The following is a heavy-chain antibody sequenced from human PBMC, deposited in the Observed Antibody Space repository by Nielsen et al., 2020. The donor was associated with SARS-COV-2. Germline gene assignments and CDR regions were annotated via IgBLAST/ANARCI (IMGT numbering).Heavy chain of an antibody. CDR1: GYTFTSYA. D-gene: IGHD3-10*01. CDR2: INAGNGNT. Sequence: ASVKVSCKASGYTFTSYAMHWVRQAPGQRLEWRGWINAGNGNTKYSQKFQGRVTITRDTSASTAYMELSSLRSEDTAVYYCARDLEPLLWFGELLYGPFGWFDPWGQGTLVTVSS. V-gene: IGHV1-3*01. J-gene: IGHJ5*02. CDR3: ARDLEPLLWFGELLYGPFGWFDP.